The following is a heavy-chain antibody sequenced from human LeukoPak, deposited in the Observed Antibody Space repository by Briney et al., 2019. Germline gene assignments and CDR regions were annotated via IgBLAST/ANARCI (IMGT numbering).Heavy chain of an antibody. V-gene: IGHV4-61*02. CDR1: GDSISRGRYY. CDR2: IYASGKT. D-gene: IGHD1-26*01. J-gene: IGHJ4*02. CDR3: ARSFSEKFYFES. Sequence: TSETLSLTCTVSGDSISRGRYYWSWVRQPAGKELEWIGRIYASGKTDYNPYTPSLKSRVAMSLDTSKNQVSLYLTSVTAADTAMYFCARSFSEKFYFESWGQGTLVTVSS.